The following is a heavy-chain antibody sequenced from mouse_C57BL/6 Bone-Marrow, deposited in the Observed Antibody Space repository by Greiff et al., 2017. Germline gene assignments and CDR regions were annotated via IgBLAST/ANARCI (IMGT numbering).Heavy chain of an antibody. D-gene: IGHD4-1*01. V-gene: IGHV1-52*01. Sequence: VQLQQPVAELVRPGSSVKLSCKASGYTFTSYWMPWVKQRPIQGLEWIGNIDPSDSETHYNQKFKDKATLTVDKSSSTAYMQLSSLTSEDSAVYYCARTGLFDYWVQGTTLTVSS. CDR3: ARTGLFDY. CDR2: IDPSDSET. CDR1: GYTFTSYW. J-gene: IGHJ2*01.